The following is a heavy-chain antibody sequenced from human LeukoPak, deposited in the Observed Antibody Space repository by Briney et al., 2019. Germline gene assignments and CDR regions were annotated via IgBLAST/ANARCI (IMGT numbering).Heavy chain of an antibody. CDR1: SFSSYG. J-gene: IGHJ4*02. D-gene: IGHD5-24*01. Sequence: SFSSYGMHWIRQPPGKGLEWIGSIYYSGSTYYNPSLKSRVTISVDTSKNQFSLKLSSVTAADTAVYYCARHPATAIEMATTTDFDYWGQGTLVTVSS. CDR2: IYYSGST. CDR3: ARHPATAIEMATTTDFDY. V-gene: IGHV4-39*01.